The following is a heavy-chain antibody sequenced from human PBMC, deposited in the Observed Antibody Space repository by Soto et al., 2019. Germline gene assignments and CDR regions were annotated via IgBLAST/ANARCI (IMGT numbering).Heavy chain of an antibody. CDR1: GFIFSSYW. CDR3: ARVRAARTYYMDV. V-gene: IGHV3-7*01. Sequence: GGSLRLSCGASGFIFSSYWMNWVRQAPGKGLEWVSYIKNNRSTKYYVDSVKGRFTISRDNAKNSLYLQMNSLRAEDTAVYYCARVRAARTYYMDVWGKGTTVTVSS. D-gene: IGHD6-6*01. J-gene: IGHJ6*03. CDR2: IKNNRSTK.